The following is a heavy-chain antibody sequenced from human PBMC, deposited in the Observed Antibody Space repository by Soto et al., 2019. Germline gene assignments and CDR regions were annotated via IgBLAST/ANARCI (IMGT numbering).Heavy chain of an antibody. CDR1: GGSISSSSYY. CDR2: IYYSGST. D-gene: IGHD2-2*01. V-gene: IGHV4-39*01. Sequence: SETLSLTCTVSGGSISSSSYYWGWIRQPPGKGLEWIGSIYYSGSTYYNPSLKSRVTISVDTSKNQFSLKLSSVTAADTAVYYCARRWDIVVVPAAMDFDYWGQGTLVTVSS. CDR3: ARRWDIVVVPAAMDFDY. J-gene: IGHJ4*02.